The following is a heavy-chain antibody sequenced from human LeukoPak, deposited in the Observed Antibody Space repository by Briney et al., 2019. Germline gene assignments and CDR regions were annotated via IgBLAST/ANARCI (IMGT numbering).Heavy chain of an antibody. CDR1: GGSISGYY. J-gene: IGHJ3*02. V-gene: IGHV4-59*08. CDR3: ARHFTYYYDSSGYPRDAFDI. CDR2: RYYSGST. Sequence: IPSETLSLTCTVSGGSISGYYWSWIRQSPGKGLVWIGYRYYSGSTNYNPSLKSRVTTSIDMSKNQFSLTLSSVTAADTALYYCARHFTYYYDSSGYPRDAFDIWGQGTMVTVSS. D-gene: IGHD3-22*01.